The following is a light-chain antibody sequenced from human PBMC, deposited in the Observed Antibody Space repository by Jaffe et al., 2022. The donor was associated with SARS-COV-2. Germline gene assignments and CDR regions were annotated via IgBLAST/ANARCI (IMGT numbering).Light chain of an antibody. CDR1: QGIGTD. V-gene: IGKV1-6*01. CDR2: AAS. J-gene: IGKJ2*02. Sequence: QMTQSPSSLSASVGDRVTITCRASQGIGTDLSWYQQKPGKAPNLVIYAASSLQTGVPSRFSGGGSGTDFTLTISNLQPEDFATYYCLQDYNYPCTFGQGTKVEI. CDR3: LQDYNYPCT.